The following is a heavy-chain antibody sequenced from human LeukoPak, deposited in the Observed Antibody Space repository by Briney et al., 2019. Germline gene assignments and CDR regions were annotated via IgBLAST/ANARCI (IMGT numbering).Heavy chain of an antibody. CDR2: ISSSSSYI. J-gene: IGHJ5*02. D-gene: IGHD2-2*03. CDR3: ARDLLALDSPNWFDP. V-gene: IGHV3-21*01. CDR1: GFTFSSYS. Sequence: GGSLRLSCAASGFTFSSYSMNWVRQAPGKGLEWVSSISSSSSYIYYADSVKGRFTISRDNAKNSLYLQMNSLRAKDTAVYYCARDLLALDSPNWFDPWGQGTLVTVSS.